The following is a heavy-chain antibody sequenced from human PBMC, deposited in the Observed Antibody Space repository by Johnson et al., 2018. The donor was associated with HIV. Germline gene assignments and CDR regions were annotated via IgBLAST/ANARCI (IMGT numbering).Heavy chain of an antibody. CDR2: ISFDGNLK. D-gene: IGHD3-10*01. Sequence: QVQLVESGGGVVQPGKSLTLSCVGSGLSFSNFGIHWVRQAPGKGPEWVAVISFDGNLKKYADSVKGRFTISRENAKNSLYLQMHSLRAGDTAVYYCARVGAFGDGFPSASFLW. J-gene: IGHJ2*01. V-gene: IGHV3-33*08. CDR1: GLSFSNFG. CDR3: ARVGAFGDGFPSASFL.